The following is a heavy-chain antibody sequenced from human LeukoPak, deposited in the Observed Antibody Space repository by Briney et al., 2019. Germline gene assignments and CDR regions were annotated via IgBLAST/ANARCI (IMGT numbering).Heavy chain of an antibody. V-gene: IGHV3-30*02. CDR3: AKELTIVVVPAAEKALDY. Sequence: PGGSLRLSCAASGFTFSSYGMHWVRQAPGQGLEWVAFIRYDGSNKYYADSVKGRFTISRDNSKNTLYLQMNSLRAEDTAVYYCAKELTIVVVPAAEKALDYWGQGTLVTVSS. CDR2: IRYDGSNK. J-gene: IGHJ4*02. D-gene: IGHD2-2*01. CDR1: GFTFSSYG.